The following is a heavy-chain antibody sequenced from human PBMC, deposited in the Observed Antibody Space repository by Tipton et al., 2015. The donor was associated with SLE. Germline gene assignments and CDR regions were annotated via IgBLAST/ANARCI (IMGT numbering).Heavy chain of an antibody. CDR3: AREVNAVSDSDAFDI. V-gene: IGHV3-7*01. CDR2: IKEDGSEK. CDR1: GFTFSSYW. D-gene: IGHD2-21*01. J-gene: IGHJ3*02. Sequence: SLRLSCAASGFTFSSYWMNWVRQAPGKGLEWVANIKEDGSEKYYVQSVKGRFTISRDNANNSLYLQMNSLRAEDTAVYYCAREVNAVSDSDAFDIWGQGTVVTVSS.